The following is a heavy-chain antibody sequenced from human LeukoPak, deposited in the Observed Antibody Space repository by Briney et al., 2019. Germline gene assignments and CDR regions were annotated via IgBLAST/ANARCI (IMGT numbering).Heavy chain of an antibody. CDR1: GFTVSSNF. D-gene: IGHD2-2*01. CDR2: IYGGGST. CDR3: ASAAVVVPAARYYYYYGMDV. Sequence: QSGGSLRLSCAASGFTVSSNFMSWVRQAPGKGLEWVSVIYGGGSTYYADSVKGRFTISRDNSKNTLYLQMDSLRAEDTAVYYCASAAVVVPAARYYYYYGMDVWGQGTTVTVSS. V-gene: IGHV3-66*01. J-gene: IGHJ6*02.